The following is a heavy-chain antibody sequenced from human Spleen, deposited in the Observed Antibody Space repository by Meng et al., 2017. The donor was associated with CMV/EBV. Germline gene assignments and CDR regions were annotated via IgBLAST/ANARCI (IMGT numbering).Heavy chain of an antibody. CDR3: ARGFSRNWFDP. J-gene: IGHJ5*02. CDR1: RFTFSSYW. Sequence: VLLGWSGGGLVQAGGSLSISCAGSRFTFSSYWMHWVRQAPGKGLVWVSLSNRDGSSTSYADSVKGRFTISRDNAKNTLYLQMNSLRAEDTAVYYCARGFSRNWFDPWGQGTLVTVSS. CDR2: SNRDGSST. V-gene: IGHV3-74*02.